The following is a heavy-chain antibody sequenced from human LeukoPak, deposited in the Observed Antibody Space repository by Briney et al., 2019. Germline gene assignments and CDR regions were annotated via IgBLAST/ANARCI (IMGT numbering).Heavy chain of an antibody. Sequence: SGGSLRLSCAASGFTFIIYGMHWVRQAPGKGLEWVAAISYDGSNKYYADSVKGRFTISRDNSKNTLYLQMNSLRAADTAVYYCARGPQYGLTSWGQGTLVTVSS. CDR3: ARGPQYGLTS. J-gene: IGHJ4*02. V-gene: IGHV3-30*03. CDR1: GFTFIIYG. D-gene: IGHD1-1*01. CDR2: ISYDGSNK.